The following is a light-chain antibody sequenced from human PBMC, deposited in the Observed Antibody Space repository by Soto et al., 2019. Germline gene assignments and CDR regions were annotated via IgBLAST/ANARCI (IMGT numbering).Light chain of an antibody. V-gene: IGKV3-15*01. CDR1: QTVSTN. Sequence: EIVMTQSPATLSVSPAERATLSCRASQTVSTNLAWYQQKPGQAPRLLIYGASTRATGVPARFTGSGSGTDFTLTISPPQSEDFAVYYCQQYYSWPKTFGQGTKVDIK. J-gene: IGKJ1*01. CDR3: QQYYSWPKT. CDR2: GAS.